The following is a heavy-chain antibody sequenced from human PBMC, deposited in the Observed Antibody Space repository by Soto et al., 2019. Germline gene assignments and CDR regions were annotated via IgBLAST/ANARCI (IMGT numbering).Heavy chain of an antibody. CDR3: ARDPLSGWTDNYSYGMTV. Sequence: GGSLRLSCAASGFTFSISAMHWVRQSPGKGLEWVAVISYDGAYQDYADSVKGRFTISKDISKNTLYLQMDSLRPADTAVYYCARDPLSGWTDNYSYGMTVWGLGTTVTVSS. CDR1: GFTFSISA. V-gene: IGHV3-30-3*01. J-gene: IGHJ6*02. CDR2: ISYDGAYQ. D-gene: IGHD6-19*01.